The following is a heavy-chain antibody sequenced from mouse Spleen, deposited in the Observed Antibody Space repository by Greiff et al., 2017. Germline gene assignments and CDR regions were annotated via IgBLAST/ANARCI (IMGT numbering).Heavy chain of an antibody. CDR3: TLYYGSSYPFAY. D-gene: IGHD1-1*01. CDR1: GFNIKDYY. CDR2: IDPEDGDT. J-gene: IGHJ3*01. Sequence: EVKLMESGAELVRPGASVKLSCTASGFNIKDYYMHWVKQRPEQGLEWIGRIDPEDGDTEYAPKFQGKATMTADTSSNTAYLQLSSLTSEDTAVYYCTLYYGSSYPFAYWGQGTLVTVSA. V-gene: IGHV14-1*01.